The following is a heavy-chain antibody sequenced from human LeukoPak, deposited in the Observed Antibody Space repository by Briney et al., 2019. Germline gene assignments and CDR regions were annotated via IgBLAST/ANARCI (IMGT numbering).Heavy chain of an antibody. CDR2: FDPEDGET. D-gene: IGHD6-13*01. J-gene: IGHJ4*02. Sequence: ASVKVSCKVSGYTLTELSMHWVRQAPGKGLEWMGGFDPEDGETIYAQKFQGRVTMTEDTSTDTAYMELSSLRSEDTAVYYCATRVAAAGTVVNGEIDYWGQGTLVTVSS. CDR3: ATRVAAAGTVVNGEIDY. V-gene: IGHV1-24*01. CDR1: GYTLTELS.